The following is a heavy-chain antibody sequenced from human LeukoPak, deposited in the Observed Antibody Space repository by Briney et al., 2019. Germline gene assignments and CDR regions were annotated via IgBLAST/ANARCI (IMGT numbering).Heavy chain of an antibody. V-gene: IGHV4-34*01. D-gene: IGHD6-13*01. CDR2: INHSGST. Sequence: SETLSLTCAVYGGSFSGYYWSWIRQPPGKGLEWIGEINHSGSTNYNPSLKSRVTISVDTSKNQFSLKLSSVTAADTAVYYCASGHSSSSYWGQGTRVTVSS. J-gene: IGHJ4*02. CDR1: GGSFSGYY. CDR3: ASGHSSSSY.